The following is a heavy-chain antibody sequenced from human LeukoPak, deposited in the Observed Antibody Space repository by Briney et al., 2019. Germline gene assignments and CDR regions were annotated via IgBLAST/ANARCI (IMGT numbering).Heavy chain of an antibody. D-gene: IGHD6-13*01. Sequence: GGSLRLSCAASGFTFSSYSMNWVRQAPGKGLEWVSSISRSSSYIYYADSVKGRFTISRDNAKNSLYLQMNSLRAEDTAVYYCARDTGSSWYHGGIDYWGQGTLVTVSS. CDR1: GFTFSSYS. CDR3: ARDTGSSWYHGGIDY. CDR2: ISRSSSYI. V-gene: IGHV3-21*01. J-gene: IGHJ4*02.